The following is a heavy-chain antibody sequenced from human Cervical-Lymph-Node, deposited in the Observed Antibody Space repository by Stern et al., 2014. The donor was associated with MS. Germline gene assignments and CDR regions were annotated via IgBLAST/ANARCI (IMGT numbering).Heavy chain of an antibody. CDR3: ARRVRDYSIALDAFDM. CDR2: IIPMFGAA. V-gene: IGHV1-69*19. Sequence: VQLLESGAEVKKPGSSVKVSCKTSGDTFSRHGISWVRQAPGQGLELVGGIIPMFGAADYAQKFQGRVTITADESTSTAYMDLISLRSEDTGVYYCARRVRDYSIALDAFDMWGQGTMVTVSS. J-gene: IGHJ3*02. D-gene: IGHD4-11*01. CDR1: GDTFSRHG.